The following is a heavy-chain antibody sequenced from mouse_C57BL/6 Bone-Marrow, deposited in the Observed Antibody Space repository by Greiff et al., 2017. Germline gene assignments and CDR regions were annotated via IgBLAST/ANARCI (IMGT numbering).Heavy chain of an antibody. CDR1: GYTFTGYW. J-gene: IGHJ3*01. D-gene: IGHD2-4*01. CDR2: ILPGSGST. V-gene: IGHV1-9*01. Sequence: QVQLQQSGAELLKPGASVKLSCKATGYTFTGYWIEWVKQRPGHGLEWIGEILPGSGSTNYNEKFKGKATFTADTSSNTAYMQLSSLTTEDSAIYYCASSSIYYDYDEGWFADWGQGTLVTVSA. CDR3: ASSSIYYDYDEGWFAD.